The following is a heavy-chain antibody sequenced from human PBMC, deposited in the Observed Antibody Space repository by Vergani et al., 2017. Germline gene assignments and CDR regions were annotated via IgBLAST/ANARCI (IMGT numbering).Heavy chain of an antibody. CDR2: IIPILGIA. Sequence: QVQLVQSGAEVKKPGSSVKVSCKASGGTFSSYAISWVRQAPGQGLEWMGRIIPILGIANYAQKFQGRVTITADKSTSTAYMELSSLRSEDTAVYYCARLPYYYEGGWFDPWGQGTLVTVSS. V-gene: IGHV1-69*04. D-gene: IGHD3-22*01. CDR1: GGTFSSYA. CDR3: ARLPYYYEGGWFDP. J-gene: IGHJ5*02.